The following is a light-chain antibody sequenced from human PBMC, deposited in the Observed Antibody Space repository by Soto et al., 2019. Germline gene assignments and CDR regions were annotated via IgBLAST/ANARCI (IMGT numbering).Light chain of an antibody. Sequence: DIQMTQSPSSLSASVGDRVTITCQASQDISNYLSWYQQKPGKAPKLLIYDTSNLEAGVPSRFSGSGSGTDFIFIISSLQPEDIATYYCQQYDNLPLTFGGGTKVEVK. J-gene: IGKJ4*01. CDR3: QQYDNLPLT. CDR1: QDISNY. V-gene: IGKV1-33*01. CDR2: DTS.